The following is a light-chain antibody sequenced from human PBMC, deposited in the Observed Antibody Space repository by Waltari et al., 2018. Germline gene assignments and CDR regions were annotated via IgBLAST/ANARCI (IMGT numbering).Light chain of an antibody. CDR2: GAS. CDR1: QSVSSN. J-gene: IGKJ1*01. CDR3: QQYNNWPRT. V-gene: IGKV3-15*01. Sequence: ETVMTQSPATLSVSPGERATLSCRASQSVSSNLAWYQQKPGQAPRLLIYGASTRATGIPARFSGSGSGTEFTLTISSLQSEDFAVYYCQQYNNWPRTFGLGTKVEIK.